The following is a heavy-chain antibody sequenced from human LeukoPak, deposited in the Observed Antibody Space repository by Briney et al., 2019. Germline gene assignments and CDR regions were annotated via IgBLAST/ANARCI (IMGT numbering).Heavy chain of an antibody. CDR3: ARGDYYDSSGNDAFDI. CDR1: GGTFSSYA. Sequence: SVKVSCKASGGTFSSYAISWVRQAPGQGLEWMGRIIPIFGTANYAQKFQGRVTITTDESTSTAYMELSSLRSEDTAVYYCARGDYYDSSGNDAFDIWGQGTMVTVSS. V-gene: IGHV1-69*05. CDR2: IIPIFGTA. J-gene: IGHJ3*02. D-gene: IGHD3-22*01.